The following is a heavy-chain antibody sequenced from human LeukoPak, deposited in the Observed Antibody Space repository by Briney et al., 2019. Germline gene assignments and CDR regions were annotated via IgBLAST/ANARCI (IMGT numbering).Heavy chain of an antibody. Sequence: SETLSLTSTVSGGSISSNSYKWGWIRQPPGKGLEWIGSIDRSGSTLYTPSLQSRVTISVDTSKNQFSLKLRSVTAADTAVYYCVRTFDHWGQGTLVTVSS. CDR2: IDRSGST. V-gene: IGHV4-39*01. J-gene: IGHJ4*02. CDR1: GGSISSNSYK. CDR3: VRTFDH.